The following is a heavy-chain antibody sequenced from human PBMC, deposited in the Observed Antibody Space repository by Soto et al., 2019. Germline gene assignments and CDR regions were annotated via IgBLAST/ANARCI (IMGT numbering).Heavy chain of an antibody. CDR1: GFTVSSNY. CDR3: ARVHSRLYYFDY. CDR2: IYSGGST. Sequence: GGSLRLSCAASGFTVSSNYMSWVRQAPGKGLEWVSVIYSGGSTYYADSVKGRFTISRDNSKNTLYLQMNSLRAEDTAVYYCARVHSRLYYFDYWGQGTLVTVSS. J-gene: IGHJ4*02. V-gene: IGHV3-66*01. D-gene: IGHD6-13*01.